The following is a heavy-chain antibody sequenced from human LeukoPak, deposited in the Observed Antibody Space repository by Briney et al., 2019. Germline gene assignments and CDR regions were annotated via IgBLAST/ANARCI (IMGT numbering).Heavy chain of an antibody. V-gene: IGHV3-7*01. J-gene: IGHJ4*02. CDR2: IKEDGSEK. Sequence: GGSLRLSRAASGVTFSTYWMSWIRQAPGKGREWVANIKEDGSEKYYGDSVKGRFTISRDNAKNSLYLEMNSMRVEDTAVYYCARDSSGYQWGQGTLVTVSS. CDR3: ARDSSGYQ. D-gene: IGHD3-22*01. CDR1: GVTFSTYW.